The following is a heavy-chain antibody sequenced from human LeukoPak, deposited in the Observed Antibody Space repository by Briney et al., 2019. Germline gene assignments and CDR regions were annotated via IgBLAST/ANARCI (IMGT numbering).Heavy chain of an antibody. J-gene: IGHJ3*02. CDR2: IKEDGSEK. D-gene: IGHD2-21*02. V-gene: IGHV3-7*01. CDR3: ARYTTANAFDI. CDR1: GFTYSNYW. Sequence: GGSLRLFCEASGFTYSNYWMSWVRQAPGKGLEWVANIKEDGSEKYYVDSVKGRFTISKDNAKNSLYLQMNSLRAEDTAIYYCARYTTANAFDIWGQGTMVTVSS.